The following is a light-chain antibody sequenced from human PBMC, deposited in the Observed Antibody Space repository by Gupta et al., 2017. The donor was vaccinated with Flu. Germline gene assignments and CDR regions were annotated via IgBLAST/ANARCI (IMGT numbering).Light chain of an antibody. J-gene: IGKJ3*01. CDR1: QRRGNINGHNY. CDR2: LAS. CDR3: TQELKTPFT. Sequence: VTPGEAACIDCSPSQRRGNINGHNYWDWYLQKPGQSPQLIIYLASTRTYGVPARFGGSGSGTDFTLKINKGEAEDVGVYYCTQELKTPFTFGHGTNVDIK. V-gene: IGKV2-28*01.